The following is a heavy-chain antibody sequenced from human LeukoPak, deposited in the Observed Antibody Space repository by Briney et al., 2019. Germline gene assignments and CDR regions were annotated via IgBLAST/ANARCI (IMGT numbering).Heavy chain of an antibody. D-gene: IGHD4-17*01. CDR3: AKDDYGDYGLYDY. Sequence: GGSLRLSCAASGFTFSSYGMHWVRQAPGKGLEWVAFIRYDGSNKYYADSVKGRFTISRDNSKNTLYLQMNSLRTEDTAVYYCAKDDYGDYGLYDYWGQGTLVTVSS. J-gene: IGHJ4*02. CDR2: IRYDGSNK. CDR1: GFTFSSYG. V-gene: IGHV3-30*02.